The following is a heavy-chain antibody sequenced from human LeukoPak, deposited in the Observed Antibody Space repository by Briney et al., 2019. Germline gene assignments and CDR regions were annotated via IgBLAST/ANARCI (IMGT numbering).Heavy chain of an antibody. CDR1: GGSFSGDY. J-gene: IGHJ4*02. CDR2: INHSGTT. CDR3: ATTRGY. V-gene: IGHV4-34*01. Sequence: SETLSLTCAVYGGSFSGDYWNWIRQPPGKGLEWIGEINHSGTTKYNPSLKSRVTISVDPSKNQFSLKLTSVTAADTAVYYCATTRGYWGQGSLVTVSS.